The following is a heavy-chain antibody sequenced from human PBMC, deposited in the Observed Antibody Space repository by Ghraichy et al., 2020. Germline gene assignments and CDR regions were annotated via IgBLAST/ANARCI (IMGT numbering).Heavy chain of an antibody. Sequence: GGSLRLSCAASGFTFSSYAMSWVRQAPGKGLEWVSAISGSGGSTYYADSVKGRFTISRDNSKNTLYLQMNSLRAEDTAVYYCAKGPYGDETRYNWFDPWGQGTLVTVSS. D-gene: IGHD4-17*01. CDR1: GFTFSSYA. J-gene: IGHJ5*02. CDR3: AKGPYGDETRYNWFDP. CDR2: ISGSGGST. V-gene: IGHV3-23*01.